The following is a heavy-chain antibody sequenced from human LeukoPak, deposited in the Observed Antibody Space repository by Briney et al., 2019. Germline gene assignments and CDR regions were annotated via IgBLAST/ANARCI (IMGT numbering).Heavy chain of an antibody. D-gene: IGHD6-19*01. CDR2: ISAYNGNT. CDR3: ARRAQQWLVPKGFDY. CDR1: GGTFSSYA. Sequence: ASVKVSCKASGGTFSSYAISWVRQAPGQGLEWMGWISAYNGNTNYAQKLQGRVTMTTDTSTSTAYMELRSLRSDDTAVYYCARRAQQWLVPKGFDYWGQGTLVTVSS. J-gene: IGHJ4*02. V-gene: IGHV1-18*01.